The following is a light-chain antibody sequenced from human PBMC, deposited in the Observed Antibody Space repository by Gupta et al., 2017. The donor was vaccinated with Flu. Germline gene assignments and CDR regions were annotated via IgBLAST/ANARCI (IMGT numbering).Light chain of an antibody. J-gene: IGLJ3*02. CDR1: TLSNQY. CDR3: QSADNSGTYVV. CDR2: KDT. V-gene: IGLV3-25*03. Sequence: SSELTQPPSLSVSPGQTAKITCSGDTLSNQYTYWYQQKPGQAPVLVIFKDTERPSGIPERFSGSNSGTTVTLTISGVQAEDEADYYCQSADNSGTYVVFGGGTRLTV.